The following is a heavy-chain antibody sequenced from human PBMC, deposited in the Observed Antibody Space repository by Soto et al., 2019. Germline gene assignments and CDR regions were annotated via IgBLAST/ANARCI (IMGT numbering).Heavy chain of an antibody. CDR1: GFTFSSYG. J-gene: IGHJ6*02. D-gene: IGHD3-10*01. CDR3: AKERYGQLWLEDYGLDV. CDR2: ISDDGSNK. Sequence: QVQLVESGGGVVQSGRSLRLSCAASGFTFSSYGIQWVRQAPGKGLEWVALISDDGSNKYYADSVKGRFTTSRDKNTLYLQMNSQRPEDTAVYYCAKERYGQLWLEDYGLDVWGQGTTVTV. V-gene: IGHV3-30*18.